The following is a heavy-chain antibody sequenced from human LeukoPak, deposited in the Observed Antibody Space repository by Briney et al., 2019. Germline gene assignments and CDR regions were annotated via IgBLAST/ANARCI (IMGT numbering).Heavy chain of an antibody. CDR3: AKGALSDV. CDR1: GFSFSNYA. CDR2: ISGSGVTT. J-gene: IGHJ6*02. V-gene: IGHV3-23*01. Sequence: GGSLRLSCAASGFSFSNYAMSWVRQAPGKGLEGVSGISGSGVTTYYADSVKGRFTISRDNSKNTLYLQMNSLRAEDTAVYYCAKGALSDVWGQGTTVTASS.